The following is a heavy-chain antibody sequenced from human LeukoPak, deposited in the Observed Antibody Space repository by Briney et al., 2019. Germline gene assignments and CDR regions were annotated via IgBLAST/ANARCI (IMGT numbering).Heavy chain of an antibody. CDR3: KEVDY. Sequence: GGSLRLSCAASGFTFSTYPMHWVRQAPGKGLEWVAGISYDGSDKYYAASVKGRFTISRDNSKNTLYLQMNSLRAEDTAIYYCKEVDYWGQGTLVTVSS. V-gene: IGHV3-30*04. J-gene: IGHJ4*02. CDR1: GFTFSTYP. CDR2: ISYDGSDK.